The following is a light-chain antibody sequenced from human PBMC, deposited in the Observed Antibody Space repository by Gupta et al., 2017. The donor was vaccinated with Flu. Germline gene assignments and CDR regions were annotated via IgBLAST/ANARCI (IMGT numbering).Light chain of an antibody. CDR2: DAS. J-gene: IGKJ4*01. V-gene: IGKV3-11*01. CDR3: QQRSNWPPLT. CDR1: QSVSSY. Sequence: EVVLTQSPATLSLSPGERATLSCRASQSVSSYLAWYQPKPGQAPRLLIYDASDRATGIPARFSGSRSCTDFTLTIISLEPEEFAVYYCQQRSNWPPLTFGGGTKVEIK.